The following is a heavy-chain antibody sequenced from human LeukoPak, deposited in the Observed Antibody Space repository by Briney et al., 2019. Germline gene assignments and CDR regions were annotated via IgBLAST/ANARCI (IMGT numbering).Heavy chain of an antibody. CDR1: GFTFSSYG. Sequence: PGGSLRLSCAASGFTFSSYGMHWVRQAPGKGLEWVAFIRYDGSNKYYADSVKGRFTISRDNSKNTLYLQMNSLRAEDTAVYYCAKGQYGSGWTGIFFDYWGQGTLVTVSS. V-gene: IGHV3-30*02. D-gene: IGHD6-19*01. CDR3: AKGQYGSGWTGIFFDY. J-gene: IGHJ4*02. CDR2: IRYDGSNK.